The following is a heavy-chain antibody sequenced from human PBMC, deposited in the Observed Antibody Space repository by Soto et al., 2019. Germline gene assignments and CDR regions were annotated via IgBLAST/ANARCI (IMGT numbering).Heavy chain of an antibody. CDR3: ARGPGDLGYLDY. D-gene: IGHD1-1*01. V-gene: IGHV1-8*01. CDR2: MNPYNGNT. Sequence: QVQLVQSGAEVKKPGASVKVSCRASGYTFTGYDINWVRQAPGQGLECMGWMNPYNGNTGYAQKVQGRVTMTRNTSRSTAYMELSRLRSEETAVYYRARGPGDLGYLDYWGQGALVTVSS. CDR1: GYTFTGYD. J-gene: IGHJ4*02.